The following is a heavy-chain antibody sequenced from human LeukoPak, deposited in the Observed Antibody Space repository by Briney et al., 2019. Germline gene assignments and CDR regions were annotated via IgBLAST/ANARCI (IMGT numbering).Heavy chain of an antibody. CDR2: IKYDGSKI. V-gene: IGHV3-30*02. CDR1: GFTFSHYG. Sequence: SGGTLRLSCDTSGFTFSHYGIHWVRQFPGMGLEWVAFIKYDGSKIYYAESVQGRFTISRDNSKNNLFLQMTRMRPQDTAVYYCATDGIPSATALANWGQGTLVTVSS. J-gene: IGHJ4*02. D-gene: IGHD2/OR15-2a*01. CDR3: ATDGIPSATALAN.